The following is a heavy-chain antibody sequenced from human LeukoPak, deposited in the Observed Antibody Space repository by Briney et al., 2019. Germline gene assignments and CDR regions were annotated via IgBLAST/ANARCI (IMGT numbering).Heavy chain of an antibody. J-gene: IGHJ4*02. V-gene: IGHV3-30-3*01. Sequence: PGGSLRLSCAASGFTFSSYAMHWVRQAPGKGLEWVAVISYDGSNKYYADSVKGRFTISRDNSKNTLYLQMNSLRAEDTAVYYCARGGYGDPFLWGQGTLVTVSS. CDR2: ISYDGSNK. D-gene: IGHD4-17*01. CDR1: GFTFSSYA. CDR3: ARGGYGDPFL.